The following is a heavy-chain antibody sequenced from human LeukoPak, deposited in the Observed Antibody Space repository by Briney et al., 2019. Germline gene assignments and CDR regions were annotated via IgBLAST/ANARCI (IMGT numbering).Heavy chain of an antibody. CDR3: AKGGLGCSSTSCFDY. CDR1: GLTFSSYA. CDR2: ISGSGGST. D-gene: IGHD2-2*01. V-gene: IGHV3-23*01. J-gene: IGHJ4*02. Sequence: GGSLRLSCAAFGLTFSSYAMSWVRQAPGKGLEWVSAISGSGGSTYYADSVKGRFTISRDNSKNTLYLQMNSLRVEDTAVYYCAKGGLGCSSTSCFDYWGQGTLVTVSS.